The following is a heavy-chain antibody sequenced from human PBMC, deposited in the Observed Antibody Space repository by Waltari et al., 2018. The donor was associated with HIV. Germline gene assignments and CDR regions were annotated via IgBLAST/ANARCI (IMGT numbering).Heavy chain of an antibody. CDR3: SLGKIFDY. Sequence: EVQLLESGGGLVQPGGSLRLSCAASGFTFSSYAMGWARQARGKGLEWVSAISDSGDNRYYADSVKGRFTVSRDNSKNTLYLQVNNLRAEDTAVYYCSLGKIFDYWGQGTLVTVSS. CDR2: ISDSGDNR. V-gene: IGHV3-23*01. D-gene: IGHD1-26*01. CDR1: GFTFSSYA. J-gene: IGHJ4*02.